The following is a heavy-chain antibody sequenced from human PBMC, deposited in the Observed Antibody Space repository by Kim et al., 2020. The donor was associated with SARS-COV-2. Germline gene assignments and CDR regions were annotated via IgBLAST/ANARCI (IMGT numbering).Heavy chain of an antibody. J-gene: IGHJ4*02. CDR3: ARIAAAGEDY. Sequence: STNSNPSLKSRVTISVDTSKNQFSLKLSSVTAADTAVYYCARIAAAGEDYWGQGTLVTVSS. D-gene: IGHD6-13*01. CDR2: ST. V-gene: IGHV4-34*01.